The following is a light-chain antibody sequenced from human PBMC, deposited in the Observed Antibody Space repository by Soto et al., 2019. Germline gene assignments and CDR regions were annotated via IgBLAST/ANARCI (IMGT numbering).Light chain of an antibody. CDR2: GAS. CDR1: QDISTY. V-gene: IGKV1-33*01. CDR3: QQYDNVPIT. J-gene: IGKJ5*01. Sequence: DIQMTQSPSSLSASIGQRVTITCQASQDISTYVTWFQQKPGKASKVLIYGASYLQTGVPSRFSGSGSGTHFSLTISGLQPEDMATYYCQQYDNVPITFGQGTRLEIK.